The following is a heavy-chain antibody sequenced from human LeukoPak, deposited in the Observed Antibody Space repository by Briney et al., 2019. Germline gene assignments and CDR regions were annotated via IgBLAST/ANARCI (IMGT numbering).Heavy chain of an antibody. CDR2: INPYSGGT. J-gene: IGHJ4*02. CDR1: GYTFTSYF. V-gene: IGHV1-2*02. D-gene: IGHD2-15*01. CDR3: ARDGYCSGGSCYSGFDY. Sequence: ASVKVSRKASGYTFTSYFMHWVRQAPRQGLEWMGWINPYSGGTNYAQKFQGRVTMTRDTTISTAYMELSRLRSDDTAVYYCARDGYCSGGSCYSGFDYWGQGTLVTVSS.